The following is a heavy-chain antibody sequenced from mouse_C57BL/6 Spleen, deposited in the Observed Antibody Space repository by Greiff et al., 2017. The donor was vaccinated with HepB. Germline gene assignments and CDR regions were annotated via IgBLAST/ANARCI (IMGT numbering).Heavy chain of an antibody. CDR2: IYPGSGST. Sequence: VQLQQPGAELVKPGASVKMSCTASGYTFTSYWITWVKQRPGQGLEWIGDIYPGSGSTNYNEKFKSKATLTVDTSASTAYMQLSSLTSEDSAVYYCARPWDEFLDYWGQGTTLTVSS. CDR3: ARPWDEFLDY. J-gene: IGHJ2*01. D-gene: IGHD4-1*01. V-gene: IGHV1-55*01. CDR1: GYTFTSYW.